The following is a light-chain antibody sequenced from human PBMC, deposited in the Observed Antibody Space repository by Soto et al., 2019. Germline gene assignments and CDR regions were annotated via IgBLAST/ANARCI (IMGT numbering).Light chain of an antibody. Sequence: EIVMTQSPLSLPVTPGEPASISCRSSQSLLHSDGYNYLEWFLQKPGQSPQLLIYVASNRASGDTDRFSGSGSGTDFTMKISVVEDEDVGVYYSMQARESPITFGQATRLEIK. V-gene: IGKV2-28*01. CDR2: VAS. CDR1: QSLLHSDGYNY. J-gene: IGKJ5*01. CDR3: MQARESPIT.